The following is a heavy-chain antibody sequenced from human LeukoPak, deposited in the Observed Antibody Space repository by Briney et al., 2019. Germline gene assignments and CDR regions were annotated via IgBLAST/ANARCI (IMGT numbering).Heavy chain of an antibody. Sequence: ASVKVSCKTSGYTFTSYGISWVRQAPGQGLEWMGWISAYNGNTNYAQKLQGGVTMTTDTSTSTAYMELRSLRSDDTAVYYCARDRSRVTTGAFDIWGQGTMVTVSS. V-gene: IGHV1-18*01. CDR1: GYTFTSYG. J-gene: IGHJ3*02. CDR3: ARDRSRVTTGAFDI. D-gene: IGHD4-17*01. CDR2: ISAYNGNT.